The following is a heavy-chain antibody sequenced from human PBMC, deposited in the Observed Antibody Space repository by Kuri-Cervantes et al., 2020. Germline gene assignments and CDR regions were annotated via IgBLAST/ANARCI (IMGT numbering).Heavy chain of an antibody. CDR1: GFTFSSYS. CDR2: ISSSSSYI. D-gene: IGHD3-22*01. CDR3: AREYGSSGYYGMDV. V-gene: IGHV3-21*01. J-gene: IGHJ6*02. Sequence: GESLKISCAASGFTFSSYSMNWVRQAPGKGLEWVSSISSSSSYIYYADSVKGRFTISRDNAKNSLYLQMNSLRAEDTAVYCCAREYGSSGYYGMDVWGQGTTVTVSS.